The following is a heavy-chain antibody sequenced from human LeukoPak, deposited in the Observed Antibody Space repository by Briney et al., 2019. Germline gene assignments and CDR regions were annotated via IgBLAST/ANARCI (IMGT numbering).Heavy chain of an antibody. D-gene: IGHD3-10*01. J-gene: IGHJ4*02. Sequence: GGSLRLSCAASGFTFSSYAMSWVRQAPGKGLEWLSAISGSGGSTYYADSVKGRFTISRDNPKNTLYLQMNSLRAEDTAVYYCAKRGLASGSPYYFDYWGQGTLVTVSS. CDR1: GFTFSSYA. CDR3: AKRGLASGSPYYFDY. V-gene: IGHV3-23*01. CDR2: ISGSGGST.